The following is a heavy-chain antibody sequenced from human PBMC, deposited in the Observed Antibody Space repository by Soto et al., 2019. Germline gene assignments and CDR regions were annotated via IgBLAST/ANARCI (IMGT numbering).Heavy chain of an antibody. CDR3: ARGRTIASRWWFDP. Sequence: SETLSLTCTVSGGSISSYYWTWIRQLPGKGLEWIGYIYYSGSTNYNPSLKSRVTISVDTSNNHFSLRLTSVTAADTAVYYCARGRTIASRWWFDPWGKGILVTVS. CDR2: IYYSGST. J-gene: IGHJ5*02. V-gene: IGHV4-59*12. D-gene: IGHD6-6*01. CDR1: GGSISSYY.